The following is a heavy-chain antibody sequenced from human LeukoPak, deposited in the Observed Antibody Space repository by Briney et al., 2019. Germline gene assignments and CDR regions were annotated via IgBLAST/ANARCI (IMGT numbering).Heavy chain of an antibody. CDR2: VNNDGSST. CDR3: ARSSYPYYFDY. D-gene: IGHD6-19*01. J-gene: IGHJ4*02. CDR1: GFSFSSYW. V-gene: IGHV3-74*01. Sequence: GGSLRLSCGASGFSFSSYWMHWVRQAPGKGLMWVSRVNNDGSSTTYADSVGGRFTISRDNARNTLYLQMNSLRAEDTAVYYCARSSYPYYFDYWGQGTLVTVSS.